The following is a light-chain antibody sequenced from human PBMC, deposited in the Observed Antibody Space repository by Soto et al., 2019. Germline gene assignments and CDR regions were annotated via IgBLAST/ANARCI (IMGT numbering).Light chain of an antibody. V-gene: IGLV2-14*01. Sequence: SVLTQPASVSGSPGQSITISCTGTSSDVGGYIYVSWYQQHPGKAPKLMIYEVTNRPSGVSNRFSASKSGNTASLTISGLQAEDEADYYCSSYTSSSTPFIYGPCTKVTV. J-gene: IGLJ1*01. CDR1: SSDVGGYIY. CDR3: SSYTSSSTPFI. CDR2: EVT.